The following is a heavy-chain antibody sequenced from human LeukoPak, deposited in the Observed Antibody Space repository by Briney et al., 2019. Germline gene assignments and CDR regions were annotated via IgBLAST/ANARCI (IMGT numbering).Heavy chain of an antibody. D-gene: IGHD2-8*02. CDR2: IFPSGGEI. Sequence: PGGSLRLSCAASGFTFSTFAMLWVRQPRGKGLEWVSSIFPSGGEIHYADSVRGQFTISRDNSKSTLSLQMNSLRAEDTAIYYCATYRQVLLPFEAWGQGTLVTVSS. J-gene: IGHJ5*02. CDR3: ATYRQVLLPFEA. CDR1: GFTFSTFA. V-gene: IGHV3-23*01.